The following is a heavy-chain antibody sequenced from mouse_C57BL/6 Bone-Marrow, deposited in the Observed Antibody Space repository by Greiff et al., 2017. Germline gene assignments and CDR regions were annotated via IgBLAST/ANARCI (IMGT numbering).Heavy chain of an antibody. CDR2: INPNYGTT. CDR3: SSSTTGEGNWYFDV. Sequence: VQLQQSGPELVKPGASVKISCKASGYSFTDYNMNWVKQSNGKSLEWIGVINPNYGTTSYNQKFKGKATLTVDQSSSTAYMQLNSLTSEDSAVYYCSSSTTGEGNWYFDVWGTGTTVTVSS. CDR1: GYSFTDYN. D-gene: IGHD1-1*01. J-gene: IGHJ1*03. V-gene: IGHV1-39*01.